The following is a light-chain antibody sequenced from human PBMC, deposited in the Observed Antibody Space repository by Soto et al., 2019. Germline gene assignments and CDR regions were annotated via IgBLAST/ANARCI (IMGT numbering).Light chain of an antibody. CDR1: SSDVGGYNY. Sequence: QSALTQPASVSGSPGQSITISCTGTSSDVGGYNYVCWYQQHPGKAPRLMIYDVSNRPSGVSNRFSGSKSGNTASLTISGLQAEDEADYYCSSYTRAITLVFGGGTKVTVL. V-gene: IGLV2-14*01. J-gene: IGLJ3*02. CDR3: SSYTRAITLV. CDR2: DVS.